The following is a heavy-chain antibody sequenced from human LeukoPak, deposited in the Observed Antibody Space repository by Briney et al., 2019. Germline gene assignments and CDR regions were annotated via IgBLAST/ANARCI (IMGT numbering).Heavy chain of an antibody. CDR2: ITDSGRKT. Sequence: GGSLRLSCAASGLTFSNYAMNWVRQASGRGLEWVSGITDSGRKTYYADSVKGRFSISRDNSKNTVYLQMSDLRAEDTAVYYCIVFGDSNHWGQGTLVTVSS. V-gene: IGHV3-23*01. J-gene: IGHJ5*02. CDR3: IVFGDSNH. CDR1: GLTFSNYA. D-gene: IGHD4-17*01.